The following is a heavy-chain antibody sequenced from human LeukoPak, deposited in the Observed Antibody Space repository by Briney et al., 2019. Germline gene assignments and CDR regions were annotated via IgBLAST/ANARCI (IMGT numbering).Heavy chain of an antibody. CDR2: ILPIFGTA. J-gene: IGHJ4*02. CDR1: GGTFTSYA. D-gene: IGHD2-15*01. CDR3: ARDRGYCSGGSCYSLSHPQYYFDY. V-gene: IGHV1-69*05. Sequence: ASVKVSCKASGGTFTSYAISWVRQAPGQGLEWMGGILPIFGTAHYAQKIQGRVTITTDESTSTAYMELSSLRFEDTAVYYCARDRGYCSGGSCYSLSHPQYYFDYWGQGTLVTVSS.